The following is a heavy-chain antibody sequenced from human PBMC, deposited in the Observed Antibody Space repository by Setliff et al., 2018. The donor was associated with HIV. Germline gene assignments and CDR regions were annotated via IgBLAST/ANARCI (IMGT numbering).Heavy chain of an antibody. Sequence: GESLTITCVASGLIFSSYGIHWVRQAPGKGLEWVTFMPYDGTNEYYADSVKGRFTVSRDNSKNTLYLQMNGLRTEDTGLYYCATMYRDSHLFDYWGQGMLVTVSS. CDR3: ATMYRDSHLFDY. J-gene: IGHJ4*02. CDR2: MPYDGTNE. D-gene: IGHD3-10*02. CDR1: GLIFSSYG. V-gene: IGHV3-30*02.